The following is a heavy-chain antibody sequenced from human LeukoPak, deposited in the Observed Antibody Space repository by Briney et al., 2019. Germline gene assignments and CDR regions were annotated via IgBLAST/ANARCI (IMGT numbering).Heavy chain of an antibody. V-gene: IGHV3-30-3*01. CDR1: GFTFSSYA. D-gene: IGHD6-19*01. J-gene: IGHJ4*02. CDR2: ISYDGSNK. Sequence: GGSLRLSCAASGFTFSSYAMHWVRQAPGKGLEWVAVISYDGSNKYYADSVKGRFTISRDNSKNTLYLQMDSLRAEDTAVYYCARSTGYSSGSLDYWGQGTLVTVSS. CDR3: ARSTGYSSGSLDY.